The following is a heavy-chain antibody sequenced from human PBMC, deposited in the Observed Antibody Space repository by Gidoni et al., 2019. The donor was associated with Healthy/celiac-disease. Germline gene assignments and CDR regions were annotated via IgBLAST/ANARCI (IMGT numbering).Heavy chain of an antibody. Sequence: EVQLVESGGVVVQPGGSLRLSCPASGFTFDDYAIHWVRQAPGKGLEWVSLISWDGGSTYYADSGKGRFTISRDNSKNSLYLQMNSLRAEDTALYYCAKAFLGYCSGGSCYYGMDVWGQGTTVTVSS. CDR2: ISWDGGST. CDR3: AKAFLGYCSGGSCYYGMDV. J-gene: IGHJ6*02. CDR1: GFTFDDYA. V-gene: IGHV3-43D*04. D-gene: IGHD2-15*01.